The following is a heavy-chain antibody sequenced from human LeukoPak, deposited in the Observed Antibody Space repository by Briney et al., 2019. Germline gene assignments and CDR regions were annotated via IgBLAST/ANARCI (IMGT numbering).Heavy chain of an antibody. CDR3: ARDDCSGGSCYIDY. J-gene: IGHJ4*02. V-gene: IGHV4-59*01. CDR2: IYYSGST. Sequence: SETLSLTCTVSGGSISSYYWSWIRQPPGKGLEWIGYIYYSGSTNYNPSLKSRVTISVDTSKNQLSLKLSSVTAADTAVYYCARDDCSGGSCYIDYWGQGTLVTVSS. D-gene: IGHD2-15*01. CDR1: GGSISSYY.